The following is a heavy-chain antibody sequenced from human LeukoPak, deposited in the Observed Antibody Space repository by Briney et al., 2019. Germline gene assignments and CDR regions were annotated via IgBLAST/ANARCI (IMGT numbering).Heavy chain of an antibody. J-gene: IGHJ5*02. V-gene: IGHV1-69*13. Sequence: ASVKVSCKASGGTFSSYAISWVRQAPGQGLEWMGGIIPISGTANYAQKFQGRVTITADESTSTAYMELSSLRSEDTAVYYCARGVPGYSYGYAWGQGTLVTVSS. D-gene: IGHD5-18*01. CDR2: IIPISGTA. CDR3: ARGVPGYSYGYA. CDR1: GGTFSSYA.